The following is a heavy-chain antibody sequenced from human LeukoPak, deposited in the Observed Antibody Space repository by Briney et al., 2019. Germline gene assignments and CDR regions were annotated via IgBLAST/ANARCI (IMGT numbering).Heavy chain of an antibody. CDR3: AKAPRGHYYDSSGYHFDY. Sequence: GGSLRLSCAASGFTFSSYAMSWVRQAPGKGLEWVSAISGSGGSTYYADSVKGRFTISRDNSKNTLYLQMNSLRAEDTAVYYCAKAPRGHYYDSSGYHFDYWGQGTLVTVSS. CDR2: ISGSGGST. J-gene: IGHJ4*02. D-gene: IGHD3-22*01. CDR1: GFTFSSYA. V-gene: IGHV3-23*01.